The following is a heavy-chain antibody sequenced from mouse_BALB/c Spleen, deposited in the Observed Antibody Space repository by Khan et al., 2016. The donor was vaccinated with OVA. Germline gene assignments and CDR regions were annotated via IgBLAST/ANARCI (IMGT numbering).Heavy chain of an antibody. CDR2: ISTYYGDT. CDR1: GYTFTDYV. Sequence: QVQLQQSGAELVRPGVSVKISCKGSGYTFTDYVMHWVKQSHAKSLEWIGVISTYYGDTTHNQKFKGKATMTVDKSSSTAYMELARLTSEDSASYYCVRGRGEYGFAYWGQGTLVTVSA. D-gene: IGHD2-10*02. CDR3: VRGRGEYGFAY. V-gene: IGHV1S137*01. J-gene: IGHJ3*01.